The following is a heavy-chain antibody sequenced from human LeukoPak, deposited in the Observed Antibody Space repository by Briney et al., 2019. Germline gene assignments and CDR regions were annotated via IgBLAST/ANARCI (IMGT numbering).Heavy chain of an antibody. CDR2: INPNSGGT. Sequence: ASVKVSCEASGYTFTDYYIHWVRQAPGQGLEWMGWINPNSGGTNYAQKFQGRVTLTRDTSISTASMELSRLRSDDTAVYYCARGEAAIFGVASLPPYYYYMDVWGKGTTVTVSS. CDR3: ARGEAAIFGVASLPPYYYYMDV. D-gene: IGHD3-3*01. J-gene: IGHJ6*03. CDR1: GYTFTDYY. V-gene: IGHV1-2*02.